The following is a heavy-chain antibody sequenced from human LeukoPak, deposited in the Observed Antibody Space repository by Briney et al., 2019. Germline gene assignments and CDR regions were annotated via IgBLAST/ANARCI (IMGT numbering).Heavy chain of an antibody. V-gene: IGHV1-2*02. CDR2: INPNSGGT. J-gene: IGHJ4*02. CDR3: ARDTYYDILTGYYDY. CDR1: GYTFTGYY. D-gene: IGHD3-9*01. Sequence: GASVKVSCKASGYTFTGYYMHWVRQAPGQGLEWMGWINPNSGGTNYAQKFQGRVTMTRDTSISTAYMELSRLRSDDTAVYYCARDTYYDILTGYYDYWGQGTLVTVSS.